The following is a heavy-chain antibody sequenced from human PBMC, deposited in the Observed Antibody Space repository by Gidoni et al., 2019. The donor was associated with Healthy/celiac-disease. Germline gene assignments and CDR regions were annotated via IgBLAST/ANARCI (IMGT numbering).Heavy chain of an antibody. V-gene: IGHV4-34*01. J-gene: IGHJ1*01. D-gene: IGHD6-13*01. CDR3: ARSAYSSSWSRAEYFQH. CDR1: GGSFSGYY. CDR2: INHSGST. Sequence: QVQLQQWGAGLLKPSETLSLTCAVYGGSFSGYYWSWIRQPPGKGLEWIGEINHSGSTNYNPSLKSRVTISVDTSKNQFSLKLSSVTAADTAVYYCARSAYSSSWSRAEYFQHWGQGTLVTVSS.